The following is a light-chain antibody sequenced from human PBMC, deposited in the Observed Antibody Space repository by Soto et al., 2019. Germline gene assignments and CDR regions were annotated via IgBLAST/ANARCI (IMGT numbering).Light chain of an antibody. CDR2: TAS. CDR3: QQSYSTPRT. V-gene: IGKV1-39*01. Sequence: DIQMTQSPSSLSASVGDRVTITCRASQSINRYLNWFQQKPGKAPKLLIYTASSLQSGVPSRFSGSGSGTDFTLTISSLEPEDFATYHCQQSYSTPRTFGQGTKVDI. CDR1: QSINRY. J-gene: IGKJ1*01.